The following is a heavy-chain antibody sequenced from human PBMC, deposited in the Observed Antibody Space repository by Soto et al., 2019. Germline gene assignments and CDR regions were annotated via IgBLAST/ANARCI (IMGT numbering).Heavy chain of an antibody. CDR2: ISWNSGSI. Sequence: GGSLRLSCAASGFTFDDYAMHWVRQAPGKGLEWVSGISWNSGSIGYADSVKGRFTISRDNAKNSLYLQMNSLRAEDTALYYCAKEDSYGRNYYYYGMDVWGQGTTVTVSS. CDR1: GFTFDDYA. J-gene: IGHJ6*02. V-gene: IGHV3-9*01. D-gene: IGHD5-18*01. CDR3: AKEDSYGRNYYYYGMDV.